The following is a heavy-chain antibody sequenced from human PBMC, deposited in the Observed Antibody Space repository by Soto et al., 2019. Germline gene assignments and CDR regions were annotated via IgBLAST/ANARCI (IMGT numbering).Heavy chain of an antibody. D-gene: IGHD2-15*01. J-gene: IGHJ4*02. V-gene: IGHV4-34*02. CDR1: GGSFSDYY. CDR3: ARGGCSGGSCYRPFFSD. Sequence: QVQLQQWGAGLLKPSETLSLTCAVYGGSFSDYYWSWIRQPPGKGLEWIGEINHSGSTIYNPSLKARVTTSLTTSNMQVSLTLTSVSAADTAVYYCARGGCSGGSCYRPFFSDWGQRTLVTVSS. CDR2: INHSGST.